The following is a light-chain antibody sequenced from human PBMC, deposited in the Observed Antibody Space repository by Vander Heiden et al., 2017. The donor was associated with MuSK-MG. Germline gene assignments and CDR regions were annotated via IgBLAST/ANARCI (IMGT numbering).Light chain of an antibody. Sequence: DIVFPQSPATLSLSPGETATLPRHASQHVHWNLAWHHQKPGQAPSLLIYDARKRATGIPARFSGSGCGTDFTLTISSLEPEDFAVYYCQQRTNWPPYTFGQGTKLEIK. CDR3: QQRTNWPPYT. V-gene: IGKV3-11*01. J-gene: IGKJ2*01. CDR1: QHVHWN. CDR2: DAR.